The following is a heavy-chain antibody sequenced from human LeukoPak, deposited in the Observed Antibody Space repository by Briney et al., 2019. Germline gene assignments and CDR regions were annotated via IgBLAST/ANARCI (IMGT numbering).Heavy chain of an antibody. CDR1: GGSMSSYY. CDR2: IYYSGDT. V-gene: IGHV4-59*01. Sequence: SETLSLTCTVSGGSMSSYYWSWIRQPPGKGLEWITYIYYSGDTSYNPTLKSRVTISVDRSKSQFSLKLNSVTAADTAVYYCARWANSAFDYWGQGTLVTVSS. CDR3: ARWANSAFDY. D-gene: IGHD2/OR15-2a*01. J-gene: IGHJ4*02.